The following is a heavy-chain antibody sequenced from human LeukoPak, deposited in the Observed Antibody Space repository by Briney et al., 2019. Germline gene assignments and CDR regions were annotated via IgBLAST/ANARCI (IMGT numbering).Heavy chain of an antibody. V-gene: IGHV4-59*01. Sequence: SETLSLTCTVSGGSISSYYWSWIRQPPGKGLEWIGYIYYSGSTNYSPSLKSRVTISVDTSKNQFSLRLSSVTAADTAVYYCARVGGYSGYAVIWGQGTLVTVSS. D-gene: IGHD5-12*01. CDR1: GGSISSYY. CDR2: IYYSGST. J-gene: IGHJ4*02. CDR3: ARVGGYSGYAVI.